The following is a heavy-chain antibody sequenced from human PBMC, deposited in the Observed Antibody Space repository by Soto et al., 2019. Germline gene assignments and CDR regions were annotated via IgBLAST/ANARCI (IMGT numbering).Heavy chain of an antibody. Sequence: QVQLVESGGGVVQPGRSLRLSCAASGFTFSSYGMHWVRQAPGKGLEWVAVISYDGSNKYYADSVKGRFTISRDNSKNTLYLQMNSLRAEDTAVYYCAKGGGSYYSSPWFDPWGQGTLVTVSS. CDR3: AKGGGSYYSSPWFDP. V-gene: IGHV3-30*18. CDR1: GFTFSSYG. J-gene: IGHJ5*02. D-gene: IGHD1-26*01. CDR2: ISYDGSNK.